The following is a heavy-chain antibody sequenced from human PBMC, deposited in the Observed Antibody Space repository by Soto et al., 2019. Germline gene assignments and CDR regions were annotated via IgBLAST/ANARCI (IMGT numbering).Heavy chain of an antibody. D-gene: IGHD2-15*01. CDR1: GFTFSSYG. V-gene: IGHV3-33*01. CDR3: ARDLSEAYCSGGSCYSSYYYGMDV. Sequence: GGSLRLSCAASGFTFSSYGMHWVRQAPGKGLEWVAVIWYDGSNKYYADSVKGRFTISRDNSKNTLYLQMNSLRAEDTAVYYCARDLSEAYCSGGSCYSSYYYGMDVWGQGTTVTVSS. CDR2: IWYDGSNK. J-gene: IGHJ6*02.